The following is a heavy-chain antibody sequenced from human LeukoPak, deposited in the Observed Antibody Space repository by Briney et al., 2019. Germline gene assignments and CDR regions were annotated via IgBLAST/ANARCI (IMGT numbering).Heavy chain of an antibody. CDR2: IIPIFGTA. V-gene: IGHV1-69*01. J-gene: IGHJ4*02. Sequence: ASVTDSCKASGGTFSSYAISWVRQAPGQGLEWMGGIIPIFGTANYAQKFQGRVTITADESTSTAYMELSSLRSEDTAVYYCARESGYSLGGFFDYWGQGTLVTVSS. CDR1: GGTFSSYA. D-gene: IGHD5-18*01. CDR3: ARESGYSLGGFFDY.